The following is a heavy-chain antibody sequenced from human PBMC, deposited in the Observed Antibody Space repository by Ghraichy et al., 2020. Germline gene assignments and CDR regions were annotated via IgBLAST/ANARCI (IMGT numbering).Heavy chain of an antibody. V-gene: IGHV3-11*06. CDR2: ISSSSSYT. CDR3: ASWLLLRRRQDAFDI. D-gene: IGHD3-22*01. CDR1: GFTFSGYY. J-gene: IGHJ3*02. Sequence: GESLNISCAASGFTFSGYYMSWIRQAPGKGLEWVSYISSSSSYTNYADSVKGRFTISRDNAKNSLYLQMNSLRAEDTAVYYCASWLLLRRRQDAFDIWGQGTMVTVSS.